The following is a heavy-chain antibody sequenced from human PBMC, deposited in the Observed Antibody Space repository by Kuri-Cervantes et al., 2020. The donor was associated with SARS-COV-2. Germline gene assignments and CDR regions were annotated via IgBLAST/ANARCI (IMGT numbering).Heavy chain of an antibody. Sequence: ETLSLTCAACGFTFSSYDMHWVRQATGKGLEWVSAIGTAGDTYYPGSVKGQFTISRENAKNSLYLQMNSLRAEDTAVYYCAKVLVVVAAYDAFDIWGQGTMVTVSS. J-gene: IGHJ3*02. V-gene: IGHV3-13*03. D-gene: IGHD2-15*01. CDR2: IGTAGDT. CDR3: AKVLVVVAAYDAFDI. CDR1: GFTFSSYD.